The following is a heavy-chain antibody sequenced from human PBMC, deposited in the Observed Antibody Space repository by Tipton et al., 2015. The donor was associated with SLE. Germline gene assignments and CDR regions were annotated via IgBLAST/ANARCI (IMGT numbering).Heavy chain of an antibody. J-gene: IGHJ6*03. V-gene: IGHV5-51*01. CDR1: GYSFTSYW. Sequence: QLVQSGAEVKKPGESLKISCKGSGYSFTSYWIGWVRQMPGKGLEWMGIIYPGDSDTRYSPSFQGQVTISADKSISTAYLQWSSLKASDTAMYYCARLAGLGTNHDYSNFYYYYYYYMDVWGKGTTVTVSS. CDR3: ARLAGLGTNHDYSNFYYYYYYYMDV. D-gene: IGHD4-11*01. CDR2: IYPGDSDT.